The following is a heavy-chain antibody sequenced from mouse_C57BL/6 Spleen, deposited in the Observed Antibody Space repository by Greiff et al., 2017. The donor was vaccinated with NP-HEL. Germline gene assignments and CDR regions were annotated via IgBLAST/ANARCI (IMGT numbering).Heavy chain of an antibody. D-gene: IGHD1-1*01. V-gene: IGHV1-15*01. CDR3: TRQRGTTEYRYFDV. J-gene: IGHJ1*03. CDR2: IDPESGGT. CDR1: GYRFTDYE. Sequence: QVQLQQSGAELVRPGASVTLSCKASGYRFTDYEMYWVKQTPVHGLEWIGAIDPESGGTAYNQKFKGKAILTADKSSSTAYMELRSLTSEDSAVYYCTRQRGTTEYRYFDVWGTGTTVTVSS.